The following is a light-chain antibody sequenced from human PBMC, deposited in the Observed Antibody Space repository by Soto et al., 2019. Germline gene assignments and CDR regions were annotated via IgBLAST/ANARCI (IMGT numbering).Light chain of an antibody. V-gene: IGLV2-11*01. J-gene: IGLJ1*01. Sequence: QSALTQPRSVSGSPGQSITISCTGTSSDVGAYNYVSWYQQHSGKAPKFMIYDVSKRPSGVPDRFSGSKSGNTASLTISGLQAEDEADYYCCSYAGTHSYVFGTGTKVTVL. CDR1: SSDVGAYNY. CDR2: DVS. CDR3: CSYAGTHSYV.